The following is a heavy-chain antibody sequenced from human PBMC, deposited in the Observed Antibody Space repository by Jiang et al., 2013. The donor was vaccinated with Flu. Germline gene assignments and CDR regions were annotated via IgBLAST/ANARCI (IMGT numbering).Heavy chain of an antibody. D-gene: IGHD3-16*02. V-gene: IGHV1-69*13. CDR2: IVPIFGTT. Sequence: EVKKPGASVKVSCKTSGYTFTDYYMHWVRQAPGQGLEWVGVIVPIFGTTKYAQKFQGRVTITADESTGTAYMELSSLRPEDTAVYYCARSVTRADAFNIWGQGTMITVSS. J-gene: IGHJ3*02. CDR1: GYTFTDYY. CDR3: ARSVTRADAFNI.